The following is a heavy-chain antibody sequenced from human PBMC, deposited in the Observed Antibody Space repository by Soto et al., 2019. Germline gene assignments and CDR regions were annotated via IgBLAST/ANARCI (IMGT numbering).Heavy chain of an antibody. J-gene: IGHJ4*02. Sequence: AGGSLSLSCAASGLTLSSYAMRGVRQAPGKGLEWVSAISGSGGSTYYADSVKGRFTISRDNSKNTLYLQMNSLRAEDTAVYYCAKEVTPVPYYFDYWGQGTLVTVSS. D-gene: IGHD4-17*01. CDR1: GLTLSSYA. CDR3: AKEVTPVPYYFDY. V-gene: IGHV3-23*01. CDR2: ISGSGGST.